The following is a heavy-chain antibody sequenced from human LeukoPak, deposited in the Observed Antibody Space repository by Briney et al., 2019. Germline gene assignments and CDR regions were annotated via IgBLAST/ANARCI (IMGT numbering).Heavy chain of an antibody. V-gene: IGHV3-69-1*01. CDR2: ISSSSYI. CDR1: GFTFSNAW. D-gene: IGHD5-18*01. Sequence: GGSLRLSCATSGFTFSNAWMNWVRQAPGKGLEWVSSISSSSYIYYADSVKGRFTISRDNAKNSLYLQMNNLRAEDTAVYYCARDVGYFRFDYWGQGTLVTVSS. CDR3: ARDVGYFRFDY. J-gene: IGHJ4*02.